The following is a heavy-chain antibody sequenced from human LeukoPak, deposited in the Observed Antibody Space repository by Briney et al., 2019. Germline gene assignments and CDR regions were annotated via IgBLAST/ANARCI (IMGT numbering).Heavy chain of an antibody. CDR2: ISSSSSYI. D-gene: IGHD4-23*01. CDR1: GFTFSSYS. CDR3: AREGYRGNAYYFDY. J-gene: IGHJ4*02. Sequence: GGSLRLSCAASGFTFSSYSMNWVRQAPGKGLEWVSSISSSSSYIYYADSVKGRFTISRDNAKNSLYLQMNSLRAEDTAVYYCAREGYRGNAYYFDYWGQGTLVTVSS. V-gene: IGHV3-21*01.